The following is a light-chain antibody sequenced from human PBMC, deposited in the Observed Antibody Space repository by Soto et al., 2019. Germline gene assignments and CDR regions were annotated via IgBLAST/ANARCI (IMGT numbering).Light chain of an antibody. CDR1: QDISTS. Sequence: DIQLTQSPSFLSASVGDTVTITCRASQDISTSLAWYQQKPGMAPKLLIYAASTLHSGVPSRFSGSGSGTEFTLTVSGLQPEDFATYSCQQVNGYPFTFGGGTNVDIK. CDR2: AAS. J-gene: IGKJ4*01. CDR3: QQVNGYPFT. V-gene: IGKV1-9*01.